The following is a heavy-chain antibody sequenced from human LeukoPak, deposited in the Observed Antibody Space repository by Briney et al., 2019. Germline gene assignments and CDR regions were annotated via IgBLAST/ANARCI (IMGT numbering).Heavy chain of an antibody. D-gene: IGHD6-19*01. Sequence: PSETLSLTCTVSGGSISSYYWSWIRQPPGKGLEWIGYIYYSGSTNYNPSLKSRVTISVDTSKNQFSLKLSSVTAADTAVYYCVRTAGYSSGWYGAIDYWGQGTLVTVSS. V-gene: IGHV4-59*01. CDR2: IYYSGST. CDR3: VRTAGYSSGWYGAIDY. J-gene: IGHJ4*02. CDR1: GGSISSYY.